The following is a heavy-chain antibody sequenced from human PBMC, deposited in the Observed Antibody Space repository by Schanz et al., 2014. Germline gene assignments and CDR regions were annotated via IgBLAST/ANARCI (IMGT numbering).Heavy chain of an antibody. CDR2: INPDSGGT. D-gene: IGHD3-3*01. CDR3: ASDFWSGYSHYYYGMDV. Sequence: QVRLVQSGAEVKKPGASVKVSCKASGYTFIDYSLNWVRQAPGQGLEWMGWINPDSGGTNYAQKFQGRVTMTRDMSINTAYMELSRLRSDDSAVYYCASDFWSGYSHYYYGMDVWGQGTTVTVSS. V-gene: IGHV1-2*02. CDR1: GYTFIDYS. J-gene: IGHJ6*02.